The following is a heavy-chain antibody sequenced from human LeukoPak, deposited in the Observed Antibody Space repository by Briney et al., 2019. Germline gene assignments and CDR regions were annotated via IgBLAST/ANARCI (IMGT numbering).Heavy chain of an antibody. D-gene: IGHD3-9*01. CDR1: GGSFSGYY. J-gene: IGHJ4*02. CDR3: ARGPTIDYDILTGYYYFDC. V-gene: IGHV4-34*01. CDR2: INHSGST. Sequence: SETLSLTCAVHGGSFSGYYRTWIRQSPGKGLEWTGEINHSGSTNYNPSLKRRVTISVDTSKNQFSLKMSSVTAADTAVYYCARGPTIDYDILTGYYYFDCWGQGTLVTVSS.